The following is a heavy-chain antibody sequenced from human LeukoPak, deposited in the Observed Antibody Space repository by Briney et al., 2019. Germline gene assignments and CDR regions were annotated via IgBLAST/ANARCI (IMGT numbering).Heavy chain of an antibody. CDR2: IYHSGST. D-gene: IGHD1-26*01. Sequence: SETLSLTCTVSGGSISSGGYSWSWIRQPPGKGLEWIGYIYHSGSTYYNPSLKSRVTISVDRSKNQFSLKLSSVTAADTAVYYCARGGWSYAFDYWGQGTLVTVSS. CDR1: GGSISSGGYS. CDR3: ARGGWSYAFDY. V-gene: IGHV4-30-2*01. J-gene: IGHJ4*02.